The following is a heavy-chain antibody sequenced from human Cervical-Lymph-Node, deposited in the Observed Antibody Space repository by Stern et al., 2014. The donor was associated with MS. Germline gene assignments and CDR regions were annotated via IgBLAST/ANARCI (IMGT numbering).Heavy chain of an antibody. CDR2: IIPIFGTA. CDR1: GGTFSTDK. J-gene: IGHJ4*02. D-gene: IGHD5-12*01. V-gene: IGHV1-69*01. Sequence: VQLVQSGSEAKKPGSSVKVSCKVSGGTFSTDKIRWVRQAPGQGLEWMGGIIPIFGTADYAQKFQDRVTIIADESTSEVHMEMSSLRSEDTGVYYCARLGSGYDSSYLDFWGQGTRVTVSS. CDR3: ARLGSGYDSSYLDF.